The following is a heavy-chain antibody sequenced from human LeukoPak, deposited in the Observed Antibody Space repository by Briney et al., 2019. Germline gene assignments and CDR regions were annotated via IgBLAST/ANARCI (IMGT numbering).Heavy chain of an antibody. Sequence: ASVKVSCKACGGTFSSYAISWVRQAPGKGLEGMGGIIPIFGTANYAQKPQGRVTNTADESTSTAYMELSSLRSEDTAVYYCARGHFGYWGQGTLVTVSS. J-gene: IGHJ4*02. V-gene: IGHV1-69*13. CDR1: GGTFSSYA. CDR2: IIPIFGTA. CDR3: ARGHFGY.